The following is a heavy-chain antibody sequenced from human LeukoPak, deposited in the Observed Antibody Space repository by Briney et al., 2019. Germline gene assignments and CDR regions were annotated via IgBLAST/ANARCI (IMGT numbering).Heavy chain of an antibody. CDR3: ARGLQAYSSSWYALVNWFDP. J-gene: IGHJ5*02. CDR1: GGSISSSNYY. D-gene: IGHD6-13*01. CDR2: IYYSGST. V-gene: IGHV4-39*01. Sequence: AETLSLTCTVSGGSISSSNYYWGWIRQPPGTGLEWIGSIYYSGSTYSDPSLKSRVTISVDTSKNQFSLKLSSVTAADTAVYYCARGLQAYSSSWYALVNWFDPWGQGTLVTVSS.